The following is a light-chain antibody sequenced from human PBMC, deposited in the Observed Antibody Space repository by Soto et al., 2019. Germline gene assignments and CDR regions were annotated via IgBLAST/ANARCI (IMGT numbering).Light chain of an antibody. CDR2: AAS. CDR3: QQRYITPWT. CDR1: QSIGNY. V-gene: IGKV1-39*01. Sequence: DIQMTQSPSSLSTSVGDRVSITCRASQSIGNYLNWYQQKPGKVPKLLIYAASRLQSGVPSRFSGSGSGTDFTLTISSLQPEDFATYFCQQRYITPWTFGQGTKVEI. J-gene: IGKJ1*01.